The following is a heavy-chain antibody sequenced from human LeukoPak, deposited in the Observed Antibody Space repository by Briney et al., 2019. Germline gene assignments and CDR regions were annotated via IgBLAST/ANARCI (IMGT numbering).Heavy chain of an antibody. V-gene: IGHV3-74*01. J-gene: IGHJ4*02. CDR1: GFNFRSYW. CDR2: INSDDTDT. D-gene: IGHD3-22*01. Sequence: PGGSLRLSCAASGFNFRSYWMQWVRQGPGKGPVWVARINSDDTDTYADSVKGRFTISRDNANNMLYLQMNSLKADDTAVYYCTRDAGHCHSSGCSKPSDYWRQAALVTVSS. CDR3: TRDAGHCHSSGCSKPSDY.